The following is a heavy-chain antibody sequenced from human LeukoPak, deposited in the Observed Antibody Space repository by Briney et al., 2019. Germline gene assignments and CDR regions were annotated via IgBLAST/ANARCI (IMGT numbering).Heavy chain of an antibody. CDR1: GFTFSSYA. J-gene: IGHJ3*02. CDR2: ISGSGGST. V-gene: IGHV3-23*01. D-gene: IGHD1-14*01. Sequence: GGSLRLSCAASGFTFSSYAMSWVRQAPGKGLEWVSAISGSGGSTYYADSVKGRFTISRDNSKNTLYLRMNSLRAEDTAVYYCANIVQVSPEAFDIWGQGTMVTVSS. CDR3: ANIVQVSPEAFDI.